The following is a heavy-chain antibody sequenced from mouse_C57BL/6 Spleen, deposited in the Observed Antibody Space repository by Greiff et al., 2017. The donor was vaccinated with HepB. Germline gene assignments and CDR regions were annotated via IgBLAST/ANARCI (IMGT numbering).Heavy chain of an antibody. V-gene: IGHV5-17*01. D-gene: IGHD2-4*01. CDR1: GFTFSDYG. CDR2: ISSGSSTI. Sequence: EVQRVESGGGLVKPGGSLKLSCAASGFTFSDYGMHWVRQAPEKGLEWVAYISSGSSTIYYADTVKGRFTISRDNAKNTLFLQMTSLRSEDTAMYYCARDYDYDGWYFDDWGTGTTVTVSS. CDR3: ARDYDYDGWYFDD. J-gene: IGHJ1*03.